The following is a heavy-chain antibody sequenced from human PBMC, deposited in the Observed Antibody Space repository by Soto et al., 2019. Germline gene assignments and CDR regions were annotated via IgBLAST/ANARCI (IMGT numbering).Heavy chain of an antibody. J-gene: IGHJ4*02. CDR2: IIPIFGTA. Sequence: QVQLVQSGAEVKKPGSSVKVSCKASGGTFSSYAISWVRQAPGQGLEWMGGIIPIFGTANYAQKFQGRVTITADESTSTAYMELSRLRSEDTAVYYCARVVSVGWIQLWDYFDYWGQGTLVTVSS. D-gene: IGHD5-18*01. V-gene: IGHV1-69*01. CDR1: GGTFSSYA. CDR3: ARVVSVGWIQLWDYFDY.